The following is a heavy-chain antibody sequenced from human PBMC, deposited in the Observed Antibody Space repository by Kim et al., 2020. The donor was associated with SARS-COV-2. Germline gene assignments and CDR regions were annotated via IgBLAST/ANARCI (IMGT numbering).Heavy chain of an antibody. J-gene: IGHJ4*02. D-gene: IGHD3-16*01. CDR3: ARLRPTFGGVGARGYFDY. V-gene: IGHV3-11*01. Sequence: KGRFTITRDNAKHSLYLRMSSLRAEDTAVYYCARLRPTFGGVGARGYFDYWGQGTLVTVSS.